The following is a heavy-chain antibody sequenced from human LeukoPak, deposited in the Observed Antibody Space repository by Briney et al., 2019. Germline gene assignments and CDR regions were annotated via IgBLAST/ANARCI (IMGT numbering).Heavy chain of an antibody. CDR3: ARLLRTSLYYFDF. CDR2: TYGGGSDT. Sequence: GESLKISCKGSGYRFSTYWIGWVRQMPGKGLEWMGVTYGGGSDTRYSPSFRGQVTISVDMSLYTAYLQWSSLKASDTAIYYCARLLRTSLYYFDFWGQGTLVTVSS. D-gene: IGHD2-2*01. CDR1: GYRFSTYW. J-gene: IGHJ4*02. V-gene: IGHV5-51*01.